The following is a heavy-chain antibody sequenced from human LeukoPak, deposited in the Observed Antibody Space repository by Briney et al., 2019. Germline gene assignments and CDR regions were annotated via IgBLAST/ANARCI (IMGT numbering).Heavy chain of an antibody. Sequence: SETLSLTCTVSGGSISNSSYYWGCIRQPPGKGLEWIGSIYYSGSTYYNPSLKSRVTISVHTSKNQFSLKLSSVTAADTAIYYCARRYTAMGGGDAFDIWGQGTMVTVSS. CDR1: GGSISNSSYY. CDR2: IYYSGST. J-gene: IGHJ3*02. CDR3: ARRYTAMGGGDAFDI. V-gene: IGHV4-39*07. D-gene: IGHD5-18*01.